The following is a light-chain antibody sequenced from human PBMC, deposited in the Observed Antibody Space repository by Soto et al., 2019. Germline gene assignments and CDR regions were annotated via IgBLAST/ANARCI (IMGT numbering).Light chain of an antibody. V-gene: IGKV3-20*01. CDR3: QQFDGSASPLVT. J-gene: IGKJ4*01. CDR1: QSVSSNY. Sequence: EIVLTQSPGTLSLSPGERATLSCRASQSVSSNYLAWYQQKPGQAPRLLIYGATSRAAGIPDRFSGSGSGTDFTLTISRLEPEDFAVYYCQQFDGSASPLVTFGGGTKVEIK. CDR2: GAT.